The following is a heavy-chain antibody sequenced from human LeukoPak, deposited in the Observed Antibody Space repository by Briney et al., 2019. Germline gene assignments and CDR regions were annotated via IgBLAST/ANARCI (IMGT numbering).Heavy chain of an antibody. D-gene: IGHD3-10*01. CDR1: GFTFSNFP. CDR3: ARGGSGSYYYYYGMDV. CDR2: ISGSGGDT. Sequence: GGSLRLSCAASGFTFSNFPMTWVRQAPGKGLEAFSSISGSGGDTYYKDSVKGRFTISRDNSKNTLYLQMDSLRDEDMAVYYCARGGSGSYYYYYGMDVWGQGTTVTVSS. J-gene: IGHJ6*02. V-gene: IGHV3-23*01.